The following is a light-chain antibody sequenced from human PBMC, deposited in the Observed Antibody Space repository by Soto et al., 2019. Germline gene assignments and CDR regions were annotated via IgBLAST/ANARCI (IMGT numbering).Light chain of an antibody. CDR3: ISYTSSSTWV. Sequence: QSALTQPASVSGSPGQSITISCTGTSSDVGAYNYVSWYQQHPGKAPKLMIYEVSNRLSGVSDRFSGSRSGNTASLTISGLQAEDESDYYCISYTSSSTWVFGGGTKLTVL. J-gene: IGLJ3*02. V-gene: IGLV2-14*01. CDR1: SSDVGAYNY. CDR2: EVS.